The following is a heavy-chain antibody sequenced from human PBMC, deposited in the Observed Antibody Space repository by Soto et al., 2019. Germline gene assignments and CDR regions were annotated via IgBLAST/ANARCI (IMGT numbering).Heavy chain of an antibody. V-gene: IGHV4-61*01. Sequence: SETLSLTCTVSGDPVSSDSYYWSWIRQSPGKGLEWIGYVYHSGSTSYNPSLQSRVSMSIDTSKNQFSLKLSSVTAADTGIYYCAREGGVLRMSNWLDPWGQGTLVTVSS. CDR2: VYHSGST. J-gene: IGHJ5*02. D-gene: IGHD3-3*01. CDR3: AREGGVLRMSNWLDP. CDR1: GDPVSSDSYY.